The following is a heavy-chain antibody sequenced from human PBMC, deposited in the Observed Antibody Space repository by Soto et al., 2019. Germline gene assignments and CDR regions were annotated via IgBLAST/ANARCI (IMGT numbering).Heavy chain of an antibody. CDR2: LYDLDGS. J-gene: IGHJ3*01. D-gene: IGHD1-1*01. CDR3: ATWHEREHAYDV. V-gene: IGHV3-53*01. CDR1: GFTISGKKY. Sequence: PGGSLRLSCAAFGFTISGKKYVAWVRQAPGKGLEWVSALYDLDGSFYAASVKGRLTTSSDSSKTTVYPQMNDLRPDDTAVYYCATWHEREHAYDVWGQGTTVTVSS.